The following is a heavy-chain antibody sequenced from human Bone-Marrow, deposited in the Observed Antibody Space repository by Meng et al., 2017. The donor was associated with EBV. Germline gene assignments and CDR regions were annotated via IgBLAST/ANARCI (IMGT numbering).Heavy chain of an antibody. CDR2: LIPMSGAP. CDR1: GGTFSSDA. D-gene: IGHD3-10*01. J-gene: IGHJ4*02. Sequence: QGQWVESGAEVKKPGSSVKVSCKTSGGTFSSDAISWGRQAPGQGLVWLGGLIPMSGAPYYAQNFQGRVTITADESTSTHYMELSNLRSEDTAMYYCASESGRGFTPDYWGQGTLVTVSS. CDR3: ASESGRGFTPDY. V-gene: IGHV1-69*01.